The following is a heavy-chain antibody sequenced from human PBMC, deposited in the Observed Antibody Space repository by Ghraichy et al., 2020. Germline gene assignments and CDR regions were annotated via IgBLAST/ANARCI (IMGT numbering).Heavy chain of an antibody. D-gene: IGHD7-27*01. V-gene: IGHV3-74*01. J-gene: IGHJ3*02. CDR3: ARDLGPGDHGRKAFDM. Sequence: LSLTCAASGFTFSSYWIHWVRQAPGKGLVWVSRINSDGSSTSYADSVKGRFTISRDNAKNTLYLQMNSLRAEDTAVYYCARDLGPGDHGRKAFDMWGQGTMVTVSS. CDR1: GFTFSSYW. CDR2: INSDGSST.